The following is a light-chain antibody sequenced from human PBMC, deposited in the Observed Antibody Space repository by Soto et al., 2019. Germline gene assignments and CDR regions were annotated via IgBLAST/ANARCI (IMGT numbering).Light chain of an antibody. CDR3: QQRSNWPPIT. Sequence: EIALTQSPATLSLSPGERAILSCRASQSVSSYLAWYQQKPGQAPRLLIYDASNRATGIPARFSGGGSGTDFTLTISSLEPEDFAVYYCQQRSNWPPITFGQGTRLEIK. J-gene: IGKJ5*01. CDR2: DAS. CDR1: QSVSSY. V-gene: IGKV3-11*01.